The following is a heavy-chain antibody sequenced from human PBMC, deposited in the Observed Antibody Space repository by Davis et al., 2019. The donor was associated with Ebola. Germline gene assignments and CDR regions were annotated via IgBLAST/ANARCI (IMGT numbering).Heavy chain of an antibody. V-gene: IGHV2-5*02. J-gene: IGHJ4*02. CDR2: IYWDDDK. Sequence: SGPTLVKPTQTLTLTCTLSGFSLTTSGVGVGWIRQTPGKALEWLAFIYWDDDKRYSPSLKSRLIIIKDTSKNHVVLVMTNMDPADTGTYYCAHGQGLTSGSGWDSGVFDYWGQGTLVTVSS. D-gene: IGHD6-25*01. CDR3: AHGQGLTSGSGWDSGVFDY. CDR1: GFSLTTSGVG.